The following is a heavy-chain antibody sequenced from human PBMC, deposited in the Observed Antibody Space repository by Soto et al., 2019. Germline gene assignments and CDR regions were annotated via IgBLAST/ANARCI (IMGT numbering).Heavy chain of an antibody. V-gene: IGHV3-30-3*01. Sequence: GGSLRLSCAASGFTFSSYAMHWVRQAPGKGLEWVAVISYDGSNKYYADSVKGRFTISRDNPKNTLYLQMNSLRAEDTAVYYCARGGHSSGWPEDWFDPWGQGTLVTVSS. D-gene: IGHD6-19*01. CDR3: ARGGHSSGWPEDWFDP. CDR2: ISYDGSNK. CDR1: GFTFSSYA. J-gene: IGHJ5*02.